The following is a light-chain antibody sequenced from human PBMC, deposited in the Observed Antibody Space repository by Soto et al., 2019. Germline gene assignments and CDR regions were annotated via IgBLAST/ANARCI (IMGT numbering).Light chain of an antibody. J-gene: IGKJ1*01. CDR2: GAS. Sequence: EIVLTQSPGTLSLSPGERATHSCRASQSGSSSYLAWYQQKPGQAPRLLIYGASSRATGVPDRFSGSGSGTDFTLTISRLEPEDFVVYYCHQYGGSPGTLGQGTKVDIK. CDR3: HQYGGSPGT. V-gene: IGKV3-20*01. CDR1: QSGSSSY.